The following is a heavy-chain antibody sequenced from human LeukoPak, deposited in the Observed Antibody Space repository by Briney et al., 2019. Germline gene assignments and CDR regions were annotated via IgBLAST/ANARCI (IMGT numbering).Heavy chain of an antibody. CDR3: AKYSYGSGTSFDP. J-gene: IGHJ5*02. CDR2: IKKDGSEK. V-gene: IGHV3-7*01. Sequence: PGGSLRLSCAASGFTFSHYGMNWVRHTPGKGLEWVANIKKDGSEKHYVDSVKGRFTISRDNTRNSLYLQMSSPTVEDTAVFYCAKYSYGSGTSFDPWGQGTLVTVSS. D-gene: IGHD3-10*01. CDR1: GFTFSHYG.